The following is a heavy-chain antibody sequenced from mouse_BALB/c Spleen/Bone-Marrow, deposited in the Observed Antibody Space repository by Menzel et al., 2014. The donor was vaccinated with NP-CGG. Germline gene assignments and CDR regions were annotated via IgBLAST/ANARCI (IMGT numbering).Heavy chain of an antibody. CDR1: GDSITSGY. V-gene: IGHV3-8*02. J-gene: IGHJ4*01. Sequence: EVQLQQSGPSLVKPSQTLSLTCSVTGDSITSGYWNWIRKFPGNKLEYMGYISHSGSTYYNPSLKSRISITRDTSKNQYYLQLNSVTTEDTATYYCARAGYRYDVGHAMDYWGQGTSVTVSS. D-gene: IGHD2-14*01. CDR2: ISHSGST. CDR3: ARAGYRYDVGHAMDY.